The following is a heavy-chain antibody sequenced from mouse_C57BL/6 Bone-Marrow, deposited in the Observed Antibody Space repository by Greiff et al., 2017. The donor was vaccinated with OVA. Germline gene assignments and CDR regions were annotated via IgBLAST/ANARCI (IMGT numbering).Heavy chain of an antibody. D-gene: IGHD1-1*01. Sequence: QVQLQQPGAELVMPGASVKLSCKASGYTFTSYWMHWVKQRPGQGLEWIGEIDPSDSYTNYNQKFKGKSTLTVDKSSSTAYMQLSSLTSEDSAVYYYCRFLLRVHFDYWGQGTTLTVSS. J-gene: IGHJ2*01. CDR3: CRFLLRVHFDY. V-gene: IGHV1-69*01. CDR2: IDPSDSYT. CDR1: GYTFTSYW.